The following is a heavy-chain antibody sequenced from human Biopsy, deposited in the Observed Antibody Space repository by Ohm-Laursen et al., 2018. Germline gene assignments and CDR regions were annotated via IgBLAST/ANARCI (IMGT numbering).Heavy chain of an antibody. J-gene: IGHJ6*02. V-gene: IGHV3-20*04. CDR2: LTWNGGTT. CDR3: ARDSSGTARAGGMDV. D-gene: IGHD6-6*01. Sequence: SLRLSCTASGFTFSDHGMNWVRQAPGKGLEWVSGLTWNGGTTGYADSVKGRFTISRDNAKNSLYLQLNSLRAEDTAVYYCARDSSGTARAGGMDVWGQGTTVTVS. CDR1: GFTFSDHG.